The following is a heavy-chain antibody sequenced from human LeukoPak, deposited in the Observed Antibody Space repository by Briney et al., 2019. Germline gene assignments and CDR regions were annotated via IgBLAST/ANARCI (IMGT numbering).Heavy chain of an antibody. CDR3: AREIGWTGPSTYFDY. CDR2: ISSSSSTI. J-gene: IGHJ4*02. CDR1: GFTFSSYS. Sequence: PGGSLRLSCAASGFTFSSYSMNWVRQAPGKGLEWVSYISSSSSTIYYADSVKGRFTISRDNAKNSLYLQMNSLRAEDTAVYYCAREIGWTGPSTYFDYWGQGTLVTVSS. D-gene: IGHD3/OR15-3a*01. V-gene: IGHV3-48*01.